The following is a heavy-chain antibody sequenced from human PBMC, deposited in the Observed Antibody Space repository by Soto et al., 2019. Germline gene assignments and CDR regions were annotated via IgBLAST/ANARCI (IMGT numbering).Heavy chain of an antibody. J-gene: IGHJ4*03. CDR3: ARHLPPVSRRRTPPARNQDL. Sequence: QVQLQESGPGLVKPSGTLSLTCAVSGGSISSSNWWSWVRQPPGKGLEWIGEIYHSGSTNYNPSLKHGIPIKKSKSKTQFPLKVTPVTAGATTVTTWARHLPPVSRRRTPPARNQDLWRQGTRFPVS. D-gene: IGHD6-13*01. V-gene: IGHV4-4*02. CDR1: GGSISSSNW. CDR2: IYHSGST.